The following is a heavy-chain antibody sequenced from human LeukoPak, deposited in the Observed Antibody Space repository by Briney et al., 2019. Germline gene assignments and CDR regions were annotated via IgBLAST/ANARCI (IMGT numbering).Heavy chain of an antibody. CDR2: INHSGST. D-gene: IGHD6-19*01. CDR1: GGSISSYY. Sequence: PSETLSLTCTVSGGSISSYYWSWIRQPAGKGLEWIGEINHSGSTNYNPSLKSRVTISVDTSKNQFSLKLSSVTAADTAVYYCAKTGDGSGWPYDYWGQGTLVTVSS. V-gene: IGHV4-34*01. CDR3: AKTGDGSGWPYDY. J-gene: IGHJ4*02.